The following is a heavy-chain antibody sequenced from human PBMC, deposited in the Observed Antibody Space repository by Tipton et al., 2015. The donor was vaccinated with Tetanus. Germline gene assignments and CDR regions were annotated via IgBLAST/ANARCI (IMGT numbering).Heavy chain of an antibody. Sequence: LSLTCTVSGGSISSGGYYWSWIRQHPGKGLEWIGYIYYSGSTYYNPSLKSRVTISVDTSKNQFSLKLSSVTAADTAVYYCARGDSSSYCYVGGNDAFDIWGQGTMVTVSS. V-gene: IGHV4-31*03. CDR3: ARGDSSSYCYVGGNDAFDI. CDR1: GGSISSGGYY. CDR2: IYYSGST. J-gene: IGHJ3*02. D-gene: IGHD3-22*01.